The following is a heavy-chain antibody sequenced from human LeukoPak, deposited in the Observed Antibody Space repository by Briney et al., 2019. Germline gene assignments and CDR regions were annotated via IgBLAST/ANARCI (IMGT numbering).Heavy chain of an antibody. J-gene: IGHJ4*02. Sequence: SETPSLTCAVYGGSFSGYYWSWIRQPPGKGLEWIGEINHSGSTNYNPSLKSRVTISVDTSKNQFSLKLSSVTAADTAVYYCARLHSSYAVDYWGQGTLVTVSS. CDR1: GGSFSGYY. CDR3: ARLHSSYAVDY. CDR2: INHSGST. D-gene: IGHD2-2*01. V-gene: IGHV4-34*01.